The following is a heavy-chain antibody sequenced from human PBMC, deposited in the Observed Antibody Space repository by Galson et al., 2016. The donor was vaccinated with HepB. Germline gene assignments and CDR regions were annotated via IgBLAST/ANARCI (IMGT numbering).Heavy chain of an antibody. V-gene: IGHV3-9*01. D-gene: IGHD6-13*01. CDR1: GFTFDDYA. Sequence: SLRLSCAASGFTFDDYAMHWVRQAPGKGLEWVSGISWNSGSIGYAESVKGRFTISRDNAKNPLYLQMNSLRAEDTALYYCAKDIYSTSWYGGFDYWGRGTLVTVSS. J-gene: IGHJ4*02. CDR2: ISWNSGSI. CDR3: AKDIYSTSWYGGFDY.